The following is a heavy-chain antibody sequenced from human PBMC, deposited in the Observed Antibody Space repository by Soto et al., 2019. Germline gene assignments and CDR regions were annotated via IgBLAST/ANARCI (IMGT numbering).Heavy chain of an antibody. CDR2: INQSGSS. V-gene: IGHV4-34*01. CDR1: GGSFSGHY. Sequence: SETLSLTCAVYGGSFSGHYWSWIRQPPGKRLEWSGEINQSGSSNDNPSLKSRVTMSVDTSKNQFSLKLRAVTAADTAVYYCARGARLATSATSIAGSLFTRGAFWFDPWGQGTPVTSPQ. J-gene: IGHJ5*02. CDR3: ARGARLATSATSIAGSLFTRGAFWFDP. D-gene: IGHD6-6*01.